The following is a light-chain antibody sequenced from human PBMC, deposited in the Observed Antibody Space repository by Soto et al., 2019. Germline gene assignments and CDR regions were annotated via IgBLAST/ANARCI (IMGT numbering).Light chain of an antibody. CDR1: QNISTS. CDR3: QQYEYYRS. CDR2: DVS. V-gene: IGKV1-5*01. J-gene: IGKJ1*01. Sequence: DIHLTHSPSTLSASVGDGVTITCRASQNISTSLAWYQHRPGKAPKLLIFDVSNVESGVPSRLSGSGSAKEFTLNISSLHSDDFATYYGQQYEYYRSFGYGTKV.